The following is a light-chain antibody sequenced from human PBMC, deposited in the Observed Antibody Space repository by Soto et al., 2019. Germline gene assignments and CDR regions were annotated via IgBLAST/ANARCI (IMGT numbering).Light chain of an antibody. Sequence: IQLIQSPSSLSASVGDRVTITCRASQGISSYLAWYQQKPGKAPNLLIYAASTLQSGVPSRFSGSGSGTDFTLTISSLQPEDFATYYCQQLNSYPLTFGGGTKVDIK. V-gene: IGKV1-9*01. CDR2: AAS. CDR1: QGISSY. CDR3: QQLNSYPLT. J-gene: IGKJ4*01.